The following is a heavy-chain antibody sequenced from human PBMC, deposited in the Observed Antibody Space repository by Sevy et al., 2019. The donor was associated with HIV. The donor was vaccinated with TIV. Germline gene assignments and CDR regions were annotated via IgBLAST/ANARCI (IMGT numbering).Heavy chain of an antibody. V-gene: IGHV3-23*01. J-gene: IGHJ4*02. D-gene: IGHD3-10*01. CDR3: AKAPNGYYGSGREGYYLDY. CDR2: ISGSGGST. Sequence: GGSLRLSCAASGFTFSSYAMSWVRQAPGKGLEWVSAISGSGGSTYYADSVKGRFTISRDNSKSTLYLQMNSLRAEDTAVYYCAKAPNGYYGSGREGYYLDYWGQGTLVTVSS. CDR1: GFTFSSYA.